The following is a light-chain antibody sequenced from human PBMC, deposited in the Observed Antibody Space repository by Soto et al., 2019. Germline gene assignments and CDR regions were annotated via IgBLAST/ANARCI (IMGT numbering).Light chain of an antibody. J-gene: IGKJ5*01. CDR2: GAS. V-gene: IGKV3-20*01. CDR1: QTVTSNY. Sequence: EILLTQSPGTLSLSPGERATLSCGASQTVTSNYLAWYQQKPGQAPRLLIFGASKRATGIPDRFSGSGSGRDFTLTISGLEPEDFAVYYCQQYGSSPLISFGQGTRLEIK. CDR3: QQYGSSPLIS.